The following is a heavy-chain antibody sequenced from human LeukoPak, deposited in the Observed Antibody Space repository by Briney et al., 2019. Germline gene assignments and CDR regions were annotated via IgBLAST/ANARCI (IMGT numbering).Heavy chain of an antibody. Sequence: GGSLRLSCAASGFTFSDHYMDWVRQAPGKGLEWVGRIRNKVNSYTTEYAASVKGRCTISRDDSKKSLYLQMNSLTTEDTAVYYCVRDRIWVGDPYYLDQWGQGTLVTVSS. CDR3: VRDRIWVGDPYYLDQ. J-gene: IGHJ4*02. CDR2: IRNKVNSYTT. CDR1: GFTFSDHY. D-gene: IGHD3-10*01. V-gene: IGHV3-72*01.